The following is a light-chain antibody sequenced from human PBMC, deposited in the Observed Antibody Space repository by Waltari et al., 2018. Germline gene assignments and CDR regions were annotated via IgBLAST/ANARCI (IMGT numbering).Light chain of an antibody. CDR2: TVS. Sequence: DIQMTQSPSSLSASVGDRVTISCRASQGISIYLNWYQQKPGKAPNLLIYTVSNLQSGVPSRFSGSGSGTDFTLTISSLQPEDFATYYCQQSYSTPGTFGEGTKVEIK. J-gene: IGKJ4*02. CDR1: QGISIY. CDR3: QQSYSTPGT. V-gene: IGKV1-39*01.